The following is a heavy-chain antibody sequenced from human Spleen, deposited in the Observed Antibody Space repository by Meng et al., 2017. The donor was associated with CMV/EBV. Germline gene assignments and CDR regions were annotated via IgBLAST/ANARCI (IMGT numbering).Heavy chain of an antibody. V-gene: IGHV5-51*01. CDR2: IYPGDSDT. D-gene: IGHD3-22*01. Sequence: SGYSFTSYWSGWVRQMPGKGLERMGIIYPGDSDTRYSPSFQGQVTISADKSISTAYLQWSSLKASDTAMYYCARGGSKYYYDSSGYDYWGQGTLVTVSS. CDR3: ARGGSKYYYDSSGYDY. CDR1: GYSFTSYW. J-gene: IGHJ4*02.